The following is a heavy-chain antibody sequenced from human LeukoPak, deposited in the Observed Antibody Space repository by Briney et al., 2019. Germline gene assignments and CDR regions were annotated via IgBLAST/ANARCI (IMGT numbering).Heavy chain of an antibody. V-gene: IGHV1-2*02. J-gene: IGHJ6*03. CDR2: INPNSGGT. D-gene: IGHD6-13*01. CDR1: GYTFTGYY. Sequence: ASVTVSCKASGYTFTGYYMHWVRQAPGQGLEWMGWINPNSGGTNYAQKFQGRVTMTRDTSISTAYMELSSLRSEDTAVYYCARDGLRGSSSPYYYYMDVWGKGTTVTVSS. CDR3: ARDGLRGSSSPYYYYMDV.